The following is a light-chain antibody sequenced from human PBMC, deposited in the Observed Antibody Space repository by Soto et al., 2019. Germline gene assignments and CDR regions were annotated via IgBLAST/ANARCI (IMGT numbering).Light chain of an antibody. V-gene: IGLV2-14*01. Sequence: QSVLTPPASVSGSPGQSITISCTGTSSDVGGHNSVSWYRQDPGKAPKLMIYDVSNRPSGVSHRFSGSKSGTTASLTISGLQIEDEADYYCSSFTSSVTYVFGSGTNVTVL. CDR3: SSFTSSVTYV. J-gene: IGLJ1*01. CDR1: SSDVGGHNS. CDR2: DVS.